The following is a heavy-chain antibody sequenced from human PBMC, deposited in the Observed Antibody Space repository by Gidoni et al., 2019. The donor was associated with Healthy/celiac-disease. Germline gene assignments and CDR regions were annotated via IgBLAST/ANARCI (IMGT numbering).Heavy chain of an antibody. D-gene: IGHD6-13*01. J-gene: IGHJ4*02. V-gene: IGHV3-15*01. Sequence: EVQLVESGGGLVKPGGSRSLSGEASGFTFSTAWMGWVRQAPGKGREWVGRIKSKTDGGTTDYAAPVKGRFTISRDDSKNTLYLQMNSLKTEDTAVYYCTTDHPNWRGQQPERFDYWGQGTLVTVSS. CDR3: TTDHPNWRGQQPERFDY. CDR2: IKSKTDGGTT. CDR1: GFTFSTAW.